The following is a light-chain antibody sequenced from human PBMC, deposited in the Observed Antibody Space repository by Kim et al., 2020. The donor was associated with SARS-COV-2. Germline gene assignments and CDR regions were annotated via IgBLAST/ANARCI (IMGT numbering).Light chain of an antibody. CDR1: SLRSYY. Sequence: VSVALGQTGRITCQGDSLRSYYASWYQQKPGQAPVLVFYGKNKRPSGIPDRFSGSSSGNTASLTITGAQAEDEADYYCNSRDTSGFGGGTQLTVL. V-gene: IGLV3-19*01. CDR2: GKN. J-gene: IGLJ3*02. CDR3: NSRDTSG.